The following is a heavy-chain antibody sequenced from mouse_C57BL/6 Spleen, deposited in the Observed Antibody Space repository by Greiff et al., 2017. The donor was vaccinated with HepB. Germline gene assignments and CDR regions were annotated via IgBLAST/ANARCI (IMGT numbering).Heavy chain of an antibody. CDR1: GYAFSSSW. CDR3: ARDAMDY. J-gene: IGHJ4*01. V-gene: IGHV1-82*01. CDR2: IYPGDGDT. Sequence: VQLQQSGPELVKPGASVKISCKASGYAFSSSWMNWVKQRPGKGLEWIGRIYPGDGDTNYNGKFKGKATLTADTSSSTAYMQLSSLTSEDSAVYFCARDAMDYWGQGTSVTVSS.